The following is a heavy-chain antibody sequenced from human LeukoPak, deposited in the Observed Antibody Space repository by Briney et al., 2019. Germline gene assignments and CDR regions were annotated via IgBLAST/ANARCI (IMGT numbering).Heavy chain of an antibody. J-gene: IGHJ3*02. D-gene: IGHD6-19*01. V-gene: IGHV5-51*01. Sequence: GESLKISCKGSGYTFTTYWIGWVRQMPGKGLEWMGIIYPGDSDTRYSPSFQGQVTISADKYISTAYLQWSSLKASDIAMYYCARHRTIGWLDDAFDIWGQGTMVTVSS. CDR3: ARHRTIGWLDDAFDI. CDR2: IYPGDSDT. CDR1: GYTFTTYW.